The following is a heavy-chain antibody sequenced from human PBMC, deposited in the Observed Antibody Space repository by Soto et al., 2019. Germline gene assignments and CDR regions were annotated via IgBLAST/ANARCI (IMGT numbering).Heavy chain of an antibody. J-gene: IGHJ3*02. D-gene: IGHD3-3*01. CDR2: ISAYNGNT. Sequence: QVQLVQSGAEVKKPGASVKVSCKASGYTFTSYGISWARQAPGQGLEWMGWISAYNGNTNYAQQLQGRVTMTTDTPTSIAYRELRSLRSYDTAVYDCAREGPYDFWRGYYPPDAFDIWGQGTMVTVSS. V-gene: IGHV1-18*04. CDR3: AREGPYDFWRGYYPPDAFDI. CDR1: GYTFTSYG.